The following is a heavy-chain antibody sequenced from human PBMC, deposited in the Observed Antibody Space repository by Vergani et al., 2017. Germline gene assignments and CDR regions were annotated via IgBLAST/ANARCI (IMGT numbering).Heavy chain of an antibody. CDR2: VFHSGSS. J-gene: IGHJ3*02. CDR1: GYSISRGYY. CDR3: ARQFWDSQGVGAFET. V-gene: IGHV4-38-2*02. D-gene: IGHD3/OR15-3a*01. Sequence: QVQLQESGPGLVKPSETLSLTCSVSGYSISRGYYWGWIRQPAGKGLEWIATVFHSGSSYYNPSLRRRVTISVETSKNHFSLRLTTLTAADTAVDYCARQFWDSQGVGAFETWGRGTEVSVSS.